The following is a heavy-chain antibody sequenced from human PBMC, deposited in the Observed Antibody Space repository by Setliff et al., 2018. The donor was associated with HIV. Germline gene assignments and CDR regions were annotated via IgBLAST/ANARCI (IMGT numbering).Heavy chain of an antibody. CDR3: ARVASGYDYGWLDP. V-gene: IGHV3-74*03. CDR1: GFTFSTYS. J-gene: IGHJ5*02. CDR2: INNDGRKT. Sequence: PGGSLRLSCAASGFTFSTYSMIWVRQAPGKGLVWVSRINNDGRKTTYADSVKCRFTVSRDNAKNTLYLQMNSLRAEDTAVYYCARVASGYDYGWLDPWGQGTLVTVSS. D-gene: IGHD5-12*01.